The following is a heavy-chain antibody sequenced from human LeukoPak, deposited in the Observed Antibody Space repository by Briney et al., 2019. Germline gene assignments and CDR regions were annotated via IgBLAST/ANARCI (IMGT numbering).Heavy chain of an antibody. J-gene: IGHJ4*02. V-gene: IGHV1-46*01. CDR2: IYPRDGST. Sequence: WASVKVSCKASGYTFTSNYIHWVRQAPGQGLERMGMIYPRDGSTSYAQKFQGRVTVTRDTSTSTVHMELSGLRSEDTAVYYCARDQEGSDYWGQGTLVTVSS. CDR1: GYTFTSNY. CDR3: ARDQEGSDY.